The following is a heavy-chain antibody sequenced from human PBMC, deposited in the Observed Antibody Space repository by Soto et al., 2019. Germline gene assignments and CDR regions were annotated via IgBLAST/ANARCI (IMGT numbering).Heavy chain of an antibody. CDR2: FIPILGLA. V-gene: IGHV1-69*02. CDR3: ARPSSHTATTGTFNY. CDR1: GGSFNSHS. D-gene: IGHD1-1*01. Sequence: QVQLVQSGAEVKKPGSSVIVSCKASGGSFNSHSINWVRQAPGQGLQWVGRFIPILGLANYAQSFQGRVTITADKSTSTAYMELSSLGSDDTAVYYCARPSSHTATTGTFNYWGQGSPLTVSS. J-gene: IGHJ4*02.